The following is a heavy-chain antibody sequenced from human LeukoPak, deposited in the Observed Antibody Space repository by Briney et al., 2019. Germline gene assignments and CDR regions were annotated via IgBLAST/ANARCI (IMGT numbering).Heavy chain of an antibody. V-gene: IGHV3-23*01. J-gene: IGHJ3*02. CDR3: AKNLRFLEWANDAFDI. CDR2: ISGSGGST. CDR1: GFTFSSYA. Sequence: PGGSLRLSCAASGFTFSSYAMSWVRQAPGKGLEWVSAISGSGGSTYYADSVKGRFTISRDNSKNTLYLQMNSLRAEDTALYYCAKNLRFLEWANDAFDIWGRGTVVTVS. D-gene: IGHD3-3*01.